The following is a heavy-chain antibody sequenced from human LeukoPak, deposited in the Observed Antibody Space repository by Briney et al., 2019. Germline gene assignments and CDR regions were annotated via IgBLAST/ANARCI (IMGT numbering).Heavy chain of an antibody. CDR3: VRKNTQDAFDI. J-gene: IGHJ3*02. CDR1: GFTFSSYD. Sequence: PGGSLRLSCAASGFTFSSYDMTWVRQPPGKGLEWVSSIDYGGGGTYYADSVKGRFVISRDNSKNTLYLQMNSLKAEDTAVYYCVRKNTQDAFDIWGQGTMVTVSS. V-gene: IGHV3-23*01. CDR2: IDYGGGGT. D-gene: IGHD2-15*01.